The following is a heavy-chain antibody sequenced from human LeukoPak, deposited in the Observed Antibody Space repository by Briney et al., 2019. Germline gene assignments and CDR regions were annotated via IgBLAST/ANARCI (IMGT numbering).Heavy chain of an antibody. D-gene: IGHD5-24*01. Sequence: ASVKVSCKASGYTFTGYYMHWVRQAPGQGLEWMRCINPNSGGTNYAQKFQGRVTMTRDTSISTAYMELIRLRSDDTAVYYFAGGCRGLQPGARVGGYYYYYMDVWGQGTTVTVSS. CDR1: GYTFTGYY. V-gene: IGHV1-2*02. CDR3: AGGCRGLQPGARVGGYYYYYMDV. J-gene: IGHJ6*03. CDR2: INPNSGGT.